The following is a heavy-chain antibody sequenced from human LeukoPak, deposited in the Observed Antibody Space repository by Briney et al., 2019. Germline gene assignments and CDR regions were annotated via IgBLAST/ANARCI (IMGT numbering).Heavy chain of an antibody. Sequence: GRSLRLSCAASGFTFSSYAIHWVRQAPGKGLEWVAVISYDGSNKYYADSVKGRFTISRDNSKNTLYLQMNSLRAEDTAVYYCARERITMVRGVTHYYYGMDVWGQGTTVTVSS. CDR2: ISYDGSNK. CDR3: ARERITMVRGVTHYYYGMDV. V-gene: IGHV3-30-3*01. J-gene: IGHJ6*02. CDR1: GFTFSSYA. D-gene: IGHD3-10*01.